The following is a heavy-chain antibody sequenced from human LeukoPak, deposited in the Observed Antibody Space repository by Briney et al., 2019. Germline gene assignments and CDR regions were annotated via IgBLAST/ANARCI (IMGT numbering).Heavy chain of an antibody. CDR3: AKRGGTESFYYYYYMDV. V-gene: IGHV3-23*01. D-gene: IGHD2-15*01. CDR2: ISRSGGTT. CDR1: GFTFSSYD. Sequence: GGSLRLSCAASGFTFSSYDMTWVRQTPGKGLEWVALISRSGGTTYYADSVKGRFTISRDNSRNTLYLQMNSLRAEDTAEYYCAKRGGTESFYYYYYMDVWGKGTTVTVSS. J-gene: IGHJ6*03.